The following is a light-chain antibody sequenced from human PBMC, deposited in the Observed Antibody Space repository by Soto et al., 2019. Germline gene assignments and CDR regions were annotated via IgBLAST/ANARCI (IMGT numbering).Light chain of an antibody. CDR3: QQYSSPPRT. Sequence: EIVLTQSPGTLSLSPGERATLSCRASQSVSSSYLAWYQQKPGQAPRLLIYVASSRATGIPDRFSGSGSGTDFTLTISRLEPEDFAVYYCQQYSSPPRTFGQGTKVEI. CDR2: VAS. V-gene: IGKV3-20*01. CDR1: QSVSSSY. J-gene: IGKJ1*01.